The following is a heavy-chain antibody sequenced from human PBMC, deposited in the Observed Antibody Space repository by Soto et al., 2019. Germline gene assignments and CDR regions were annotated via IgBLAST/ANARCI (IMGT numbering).Heavy chain of an antibody. V-gene: IGHV5-51*01. CDR1: GYSFTSYW. CDR3: ARHVVIGAAAGSPYYYGMDV. J-gene: IGHJ6*02. Sequence: PGESLKISCKGSGYSFTSYWIGWVRQMPGKGLEWMGIIYPGDSDTRCSPSFQGQVTISADKSISTAYLQWSSLKASDTAMYYCARHVVIGAAAGSPYYYGMDVWGQGTTVTVSS. CDR2: IYPGDSDT. D-gene: IGHD6-13*01.